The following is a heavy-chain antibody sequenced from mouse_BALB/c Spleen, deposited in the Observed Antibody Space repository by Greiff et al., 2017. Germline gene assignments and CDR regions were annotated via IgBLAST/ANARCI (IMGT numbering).Heavy chain of an antibody. CDR1: GYAFTNYL. V-gene: IGHV1-54*01. CDR3: ARSGIPFAY. J-gene: IGHJ3*01. Sequence: VKLMESGAELVRPGTSVKVSCKASGYAFTNYLIEWVKQRPGQGLEWIGVINPGSGGTNYNEKFKGKATLTADKSSSTAYMQLSSLTSDDSAVYFCARSGIPFAYWGQGTLVTVSA. D-gene: IGHD3-1*01. CDR2: INPGSGGT.